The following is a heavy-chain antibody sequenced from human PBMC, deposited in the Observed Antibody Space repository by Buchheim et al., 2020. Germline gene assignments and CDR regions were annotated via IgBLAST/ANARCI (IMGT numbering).Heavy chain of an antibody. V-gene: IGHV3-23*01. Sequence: EVQLLESGGDLVQPGGSLRLSCAAAKFSFYDYSMSWVRQPPGKGLEWVSSISASGISRYYADSVKGRFTISRDNSNDTLYPQMNNLRAEDTAIYYWAKFGAPYSGSGVSADAIDFWGQG. CDR3: AKFGAPYSGSGVSADAIDF. CDR1: KFSFYDYS. CDR2: ISASGISR. D-gene: IGHD3-10*01. J-gene: IGHJ3*01.